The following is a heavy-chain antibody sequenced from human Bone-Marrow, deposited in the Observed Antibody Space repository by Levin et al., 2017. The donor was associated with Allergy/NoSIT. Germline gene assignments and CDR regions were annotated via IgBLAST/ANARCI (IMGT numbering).Heavy chain of an antibody. CDR1: GFRFSSYE. CDR3: ARDRIQARRGAAFDS. CDR2: ITPNGDTV. Sequence: GGSLRLSCGASGFRFSSYEMNWVRQAPGKGLEWVSYITPNGDTVHYADSMKGRFTISRDNAKNSLYLQMNSLRVEDTALYFCARDRIQARRGAAFDSWGQGTLVTVSS. D-gene: IGHD6-6*01. J-gene: IGHJ4*02. V-gene: IGHV3-48*03.